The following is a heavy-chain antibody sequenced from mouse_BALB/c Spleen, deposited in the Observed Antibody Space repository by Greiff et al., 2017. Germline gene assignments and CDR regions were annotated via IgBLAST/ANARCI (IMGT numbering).Heavy chain of an antibody. CDR2: ISSGGSYT. Sequence: EVKLEESGGDLVKPGGSLKLSCAASGFTFSSYGMSWVRQTPDKRLEWVATISSGGSYTYYPDSVKGRFTISRDNAKNTLYLQMSSLKSEDTAMYYCARQGAYGYDGFAYWGQGTLVTVSA. CDR3: ARQGAYGYDGFAY. CDR1: GFTFSSYG. V-gene: IGHV5-6*02. D-gene: IGHD2-2*01. J-gene: IGHJ3*01.